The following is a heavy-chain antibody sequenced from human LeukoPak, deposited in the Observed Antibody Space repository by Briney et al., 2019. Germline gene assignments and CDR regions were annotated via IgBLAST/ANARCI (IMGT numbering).Heavy chain of an antibody. CDR1: GASISSSSYY. CDR3: ARFTYERSDWYFDL. J-gene: IGHJ2*01. D-gene: IGHD5-12*01. Sequence: SETLSLTCTVSGASISSSSYYWGWFRQAPVKGLEWIGSIYYSVSTYYNPSLKSRVTISVDTSKNQFSLKLSSVTAADTAVYYCARFTYERSDWYFDLWGRGTLVTVSS. CDR2: IYYSVST. V-gene: IGHV4-39*07.